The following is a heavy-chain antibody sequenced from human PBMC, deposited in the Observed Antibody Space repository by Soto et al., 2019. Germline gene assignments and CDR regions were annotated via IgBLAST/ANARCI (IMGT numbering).Heavy chain of an antibody. J-gene: IGHJ4*02. CDR3: AEGEANTVFRVDTLFDY. CDR2: ISGNGGYT. Sequence: GGSLRLSCAASGFTFSSYAMTWVRQAPGKGLEWVSTISGNGGYTYYSDSVRGRFTISRDNSKKTLYLQMDSLRADDTAVSYFAEGEANTVFRVDTLFDYWGQGTQVTVSS. CDR1: GFTFSSYA. D-gene: IGHD3-3*01. V-gene: IGHV3-23*01.